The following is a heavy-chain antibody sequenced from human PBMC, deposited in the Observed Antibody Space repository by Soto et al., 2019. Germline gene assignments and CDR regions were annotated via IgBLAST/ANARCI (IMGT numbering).Heavy chain of an antibody. J-gene: IGHJ6*02. Sequence: SETLSLTCAVYGGSFSGYYWSWIRQPPGKGLEWIGEINHSGSTNYNPSLKSRVTISVDTSKNQFSLKLSSVTAADTAVYYCARAWANYYYYYGMDVWGQGTTVTVSS. CDR2: INHSGST. V-gene: IGHV4-34*01. CDR3: ARAWANYYYYYGMDV. CDR1: GGSFSGYY. D-gene: IGHD1-26*01.